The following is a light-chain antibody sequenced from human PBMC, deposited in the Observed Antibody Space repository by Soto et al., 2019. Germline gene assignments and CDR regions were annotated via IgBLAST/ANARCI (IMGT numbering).Light chain of an antibody. CDR2: AAA. V-gene: IGKV1-39*01. CDR3: QQSYSTPTWT. CDR1: QSINNY. J-gene: IGKJ1*01. Sequence: DIQMTQSAYSLSASVGDRVTITCRASQSINNYLNWYQQKPGKAPKLLXYAAASLQSGGPSRFSGSGSGTDLALTISSLQTEYYANYYCQQSYSTPTWTFGQGTNVEI.